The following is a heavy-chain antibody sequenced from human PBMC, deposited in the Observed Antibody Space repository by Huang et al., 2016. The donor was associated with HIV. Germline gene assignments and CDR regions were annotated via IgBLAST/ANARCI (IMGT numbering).Heavy chain of an antibody. J-gene: IGHJ3*02. Sequence: QVQLQQWGAGLLKPSETLSLTCAVYGGSFSGYYWGGIRQSPGKGREWIGEINHSGSTNYNPSLKSRLTRSVDTAKNQFSLKLSSVTAADTAVYYCARERMMSWLDDHDAFDIWGQGTMVTVSS. CDR3: ARERMMSWLDDHDAFDI. CDR2: INHSGST. D-gene: IGHD1-1*01. V-gene: IGHV4-34*01. CDR1: GGSFSGYY.